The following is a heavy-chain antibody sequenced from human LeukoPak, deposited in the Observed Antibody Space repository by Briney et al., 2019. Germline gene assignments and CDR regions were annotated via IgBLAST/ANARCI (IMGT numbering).Heavy chain of an antibody. D-gene: IGHD6-6*01. J-gene: IGHJ4*02. CDR1: GFNFSSYG. Sequence: GGSVKGSCKASGFNFSSYGISWGGQGPGQGLGWVGWVSAYSGNTNYAQKLRGRVIMTTDTSTSTAYMELRSLRSDDTAVYYCARPYSSSSPYYFDYWGQGTLVTVSS. CDR3: ARPYSSSSPYYFDY. V-gene: IGHV1-18*01. CDR2: VSAYSGNT.